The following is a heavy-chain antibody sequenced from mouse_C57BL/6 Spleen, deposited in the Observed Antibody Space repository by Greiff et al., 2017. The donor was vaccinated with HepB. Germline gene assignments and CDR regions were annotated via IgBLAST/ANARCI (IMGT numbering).Heavy chain of an antibody. Sequence: EVQLQQSGPELVKPGASVKISCKASGYTFTDYYMNWVKQSHGKSLEWIGDINPNNGGTSYNQKFKGKATLTVDKSSSTAYMELRSLTSEDSAVYYCARRGGVRYGSSPDWYFDVWGTGTTVTVSS. D-gene: IGHD1-1*01. V-gene: IGHV1-26*01. CDR2: INPNNGGT. CDR3: ARRGGVRYGSSPDWYFDV. CDR1: GYTFTDYY. J-gene: IGHJ1*03.